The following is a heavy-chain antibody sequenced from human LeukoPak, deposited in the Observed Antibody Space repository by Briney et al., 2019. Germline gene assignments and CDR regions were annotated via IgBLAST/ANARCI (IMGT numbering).Heavy chain of an antibody. J-gene: IGHJ4*02. CDR3: ARDPGIVVAGTGFDY. CDR2: IYPSGGA. V-gene: IGHV4-4*07. D-gene: IGHD6-19*01. Sequence: SETLSLTCTVSGGSISSYYWSWIRQPAGKGLEWIGRIYPSGGANYNPSLKSRVITSVDTSKNQFSLNLTSVTAADTAVYYCARDPGIVVAGTGFDYWGQGTLVTVSS. CDR1: GGSISSYY.